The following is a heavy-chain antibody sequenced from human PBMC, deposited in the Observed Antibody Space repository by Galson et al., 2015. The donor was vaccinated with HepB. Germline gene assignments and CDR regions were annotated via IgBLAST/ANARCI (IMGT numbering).Heavy chain of an antibody. CDR2: ISYDGSNK. CDR3: ARAGDSSGYLLPDLYYYYYGMDV. CDR1: GFTFSSYA. V-gene: IGHV3-30*04. J-gene: IGHJ6*02. Sequence: SLRLSCAASGFTFSSYAMHWVRQAPGKGLEWVAVISYDGSNKYYADSVKGRFTISRDNSKNTLYLQMNSLRAEDTAVYYCARAGDSSGYLLPDLYYYYYGMDVWGQGTTVTVSS. D-gene: IGHD3-22*01.